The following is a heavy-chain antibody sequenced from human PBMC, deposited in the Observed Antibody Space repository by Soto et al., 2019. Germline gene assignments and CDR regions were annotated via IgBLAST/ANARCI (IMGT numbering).Heavy chain of an antibody. J-gene: IGHJ4*02. V-gene: IGHV1-8*01. CDR1: GYTFTNND. D-gene: IGHD2-21*01. CDR3: VRAALDYYSADYFDN. Sequence: ASVKVSCKASGYTFTNNDINWVRQAAGQGLEWMGWMNPYSGNTGYARTFHGRVTMTRDNSITTAYMELSSLRSEDTPVYYCVRAALDYYSADYFDNWGQGTLVTVS. CDR2: MNPYSGNT.